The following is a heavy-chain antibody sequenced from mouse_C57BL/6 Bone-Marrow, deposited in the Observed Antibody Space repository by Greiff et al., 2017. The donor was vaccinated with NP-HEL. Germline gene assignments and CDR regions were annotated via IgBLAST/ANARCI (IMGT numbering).Heavy chain of an antibody. CDR2: ISYDGSN. V-gene: IGHV3-6*01. CDR3: ARERGSTGTWFAY. J-gene: IGHJ3*01. D-gene: IGHD4-1*01. Sequence: VQLKESGPGLVKPSQSLSLTCSVTGYSITSGYYWNWIRQFPGNKLEWMGYISYDGSNNYNPSLKNRISITRDTSKNQFFLKLNSVTTEDTATYYCARERGSTGTWFAYWGQGTLVTVSA. CDR1: GYSITSGYY.